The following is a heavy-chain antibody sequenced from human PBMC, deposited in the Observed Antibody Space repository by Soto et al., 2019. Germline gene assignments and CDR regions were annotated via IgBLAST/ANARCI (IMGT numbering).Heavy chain of an antibody. CDR1: GGTFSSYT. CDR2: IIPILGIA. V-gene: IGHV1-69*02. CDR3: ARASWPHPDY. J-gene: IGHJ4*02. D-gene: IGHD5-12*01. Sequence: QVQLVQSGAEVKKPGSSVKVSCKASGGTFSSYTISWVRQAPGQGLEWMGRIIPILGIANHAQKFQGRVTITADKSTSTAYMELSSLRSEDTSVYYCARASWPHPDYWCQGTLVTVSS.